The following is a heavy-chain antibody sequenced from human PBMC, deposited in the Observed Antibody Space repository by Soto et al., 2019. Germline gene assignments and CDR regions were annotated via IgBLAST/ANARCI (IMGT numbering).Heavy chain of an antibody. CDR1: GGSISSYY. Sequence: SETLSLTCTVSGGSISSYYWSWIRQPPGKGLEWIGYIYYSGSTNYNPSLKSRVTISVDTSKNQFSLKLSSVTAADTAVYYCARQSSNLYDFWSAEPFDYWGQGTLVTVSS. D-gene: IGHD3-3*01. CDR2: IYYSGST. J-gene: IGHJ4*02. V-gene: IGHV4-59*08. CDR3: ARQSSNLYDFWSAEPFDY.